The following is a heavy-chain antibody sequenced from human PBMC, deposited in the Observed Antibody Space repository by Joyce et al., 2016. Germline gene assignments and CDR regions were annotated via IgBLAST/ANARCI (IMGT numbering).Heavy chain of an antibody. Sequence: QVQLHQWGAGLLKPSETLSLTCAVYGGSFRGYYWTWIRQSPGTGLEWRGEVNRGGNTTYNPSLKSRVSVSIDTSKNNVSLNLTSVTAADTAVYFCARGHRLGSNGASWFDPWGQGTLVIVSS. CDR2: VNRGGNT. CDR1: GGSFRGYY. D-gene: IGHD3-16*01. CDR3: ARGHRLGSNGASWFDP. J-gene: IGHJ5*02. V-gene: IGHV4-34*01.